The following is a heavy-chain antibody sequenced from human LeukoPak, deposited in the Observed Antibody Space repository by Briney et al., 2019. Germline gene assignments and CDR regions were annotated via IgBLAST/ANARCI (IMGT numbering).Heavy chain of an antibody. CDR2: ISAYNGDT. V-gene: IGHV1-18*03. J-gene: IGHJ4*02. CDR1: GYTFTNFG. Sequence: ASVKVSCRAFGYTFTNFGITWVRQAPGQGLEWMGWISAYNGDTKYGQNFQGRVTMTTDTSTSTAYMDLRSLSSDDMAVYYCGRVDMATTKDYWGQGTLVTVSS. CDR3: GRVDMATTKDY. D-gene: IGHD5-24*01.